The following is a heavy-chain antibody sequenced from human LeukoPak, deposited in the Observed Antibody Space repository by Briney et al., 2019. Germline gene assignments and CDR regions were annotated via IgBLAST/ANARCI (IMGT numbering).Heavy chain of an antibody. Sequence: PSETLSLTCAVYGGSFSGYYWSWIRQPPGKGLEWIGEINHSGSTNYNPSLKSRVTISVDTSKNQFSLKLSSVTAADTAVYYCARGLLMMPGNIVVVPAAKGLDYWGQGTLVTVSS. CDR1: GGSFSGYY. D-gene: IGHD2-2*01. CDR2: INHSGST. V-gene: IGHV4-34*01. J-gene: IGHJ4*02. CDR3: ARGLLMMPGNIVVVPAAKGLDY.